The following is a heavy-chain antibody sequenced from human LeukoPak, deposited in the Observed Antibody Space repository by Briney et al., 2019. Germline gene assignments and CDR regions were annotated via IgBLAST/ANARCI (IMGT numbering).Heavy chain of an antibody. CDR2: ISYDGSNK. D-gene: IGHD6-19*01. CDR1: GFTFSSYG. V-gene: IGHV3-30*03. CDR3: ARASVAGTDY. J-gene: IGHJ4*02. Sequence: GSLRLSCAASGFTFSSYGMHWVRQAPGKGLEWVAVISYDGSNKYYADSVKGRFTISRDNSKNTLYLQMNSLRAEDTAVYYCARASVAGTDYWGQGTLVTVSS.